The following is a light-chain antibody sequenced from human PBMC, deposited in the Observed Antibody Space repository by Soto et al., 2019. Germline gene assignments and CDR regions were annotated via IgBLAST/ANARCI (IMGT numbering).Light chain of an antibody. Sequence: EIVLTQSPGTLSLSPGERSTLSCRASQSVISFNLAWYQQKSGQAPRLLIYGASRRATGIPDRFSGSGSGTEFTLSISRLEPADFAVYYCQQYGSSSITFGQGTRLEIK. CDR1: QSVISFN. CDR2: GAS. J-gene: IGKJ5*01. CDR3: QQYGSSSIT. V-gene: IGKV3-20*01.